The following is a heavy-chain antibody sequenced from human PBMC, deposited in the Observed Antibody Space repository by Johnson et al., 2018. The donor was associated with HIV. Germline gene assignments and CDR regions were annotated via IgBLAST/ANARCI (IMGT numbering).Heavy chain of an antibody. V-gene: IGHV3-23*04. J-gene: IGHJ3*02. CDR1: GFTFSNSA. CDR3: SKGMYLCDSRGYYLHAFDI. D-gene: IGHD3-22*01. Sequence: VQLVESGGGVVQPGRSLRLSCAASGFTFSNSAMSWVRQAPGKGLEWVSGIGGSGGSTHYADSVKGRFAISRDNSKNTLYLEINILSAEDTAVYYCSKGMYLCDSRGYYLHAFDIWGPGTMVTVSS. CDR2: IGGSGGST.